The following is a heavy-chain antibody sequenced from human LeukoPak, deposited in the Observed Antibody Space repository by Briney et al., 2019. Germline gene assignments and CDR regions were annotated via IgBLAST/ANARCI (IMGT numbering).Heavy chain of an antibody. CDR1: GGSISSSSYY. D-gene: IGHD3-22*01. CDR2: IYYSGST. V-gene: IGHV4-39*01. Sequence: SETLCLTCTVSGGSISSSSYYWGWIRQPPGKGLEWIGSIYYSGSTYYNPSLKSRVTISVDTSKNQFSLKLSSVTAADTAVYYCARHRLRYYYDSSDYFEPFDYWGQGTLVTVSS. CDR3: ARHRLRYYYDSSDYFEPFDY. J-gene: IGHJ4*02.